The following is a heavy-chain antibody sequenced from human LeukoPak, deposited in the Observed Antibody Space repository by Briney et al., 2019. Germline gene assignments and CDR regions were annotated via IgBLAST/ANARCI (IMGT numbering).Heavy chain of an antibody. Sequence: PGGSLRLSCAAPGFTFSKYYMSWIRQAPGKGLEWISYIVNSGGTTSYADSVQGRFTISSDDAKNSLYLQMNSLRAEDTAVYYCAGGYGSGSYSAWGQGTPVTVSS. D-gene: IGHD3-10*01. J-gene: IGHJ5*02. CDR1: GFTFSKYY. V-gene: IGHV3-11*01. CDR3: AGGYGSGSYSA. CDR2: IVNSGGTT.